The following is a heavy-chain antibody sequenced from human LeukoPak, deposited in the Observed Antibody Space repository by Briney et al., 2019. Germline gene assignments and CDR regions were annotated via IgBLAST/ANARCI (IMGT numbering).Heavy chain of an antibody. D-gene: IGHD3-22*01. CDR1: GFTFSSYW. CDR3: AREIGKTYYYDSSGSTFDY. CDR2: INSDGSST. Sequence: GGSLRLSCAASGFTFSSYWMHWVRQAPGKGLAWVSRINSDGSSTSYADSVKGRFTISRDNAKNSLYLQMDSLRAEDTAVYYCAREIGKTYYYDSSGSTFDYWGQGTLVTVSS. V-gene: IGHV3-74*01. J-gene: IGHJ4*02.